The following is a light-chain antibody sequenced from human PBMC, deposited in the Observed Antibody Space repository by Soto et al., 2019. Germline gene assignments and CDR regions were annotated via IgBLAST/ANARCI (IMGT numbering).Light chain of an antibody. Sequence: DNQVTNSPATLSASIGDRVTITCRASQTISDWLAWHQQKPGKAPKLLIYKASSLESGVPSRFSGSGSGTEFTLTISSLQPDDFATYYCLQYETYWTCGQGTKVDI. CDR1: QTISDW. CDR3: LQYETYWT. J-gene: IGKJ1*01. CDR2: KAS. V-gene: IGKV1-5*03.